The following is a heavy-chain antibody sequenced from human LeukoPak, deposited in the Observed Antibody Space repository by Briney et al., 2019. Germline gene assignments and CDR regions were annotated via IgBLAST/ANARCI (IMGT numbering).Heavy chain of an antibody. V-gene: IGHV4-34*01. CDR1: GGSFSGYY. CDR3: ARRTKEYYFDY. Sequence: LETLSLTCAVYGGSFSGYYWSWIRQPPGKGLEWIGEINHSGSTNYNPSLKSRVTISVDTSKNQFSLKLSSVTAADTAVYYCARRTKEYYFDYWGQGTLITVSS. J-gene: IGHJ4*02. CDR2: INHSGST. D-gene: IGHD2-8*01.